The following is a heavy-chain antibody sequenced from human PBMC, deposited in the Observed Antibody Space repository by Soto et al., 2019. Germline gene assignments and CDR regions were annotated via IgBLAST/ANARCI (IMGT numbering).Heavy chain of an antibody. D-gene: IGHD2-2*01. CDR1: GYSFSSYW. J-gene: IGHJ6*02. Sequence: GEYLKISCKASGYSFSSYWIAWVRQMPGKGLEWMGIIYPADSDIRYSESSEGHVTISVDKSISTAYLQWSSLKASDTAIYYCATSPFPKPCFGMDVWSQGTTVIVSS. CDR3: ATSPFPKPCFGMDV. V-gene: IGHV5-51*01. CDR2: IYPADSDI.